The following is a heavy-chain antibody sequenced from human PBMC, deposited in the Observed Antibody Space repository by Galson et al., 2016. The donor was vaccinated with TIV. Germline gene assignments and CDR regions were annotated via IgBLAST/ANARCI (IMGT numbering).Heavy chain of an antibody. CDR2: MNPNSGNT. D-gene: IGHD4-17*01. CDR3: ARSGDYGDY. CDR1: YTFTSYD. V-gene: IGHV1-8*02. Sequence: YTFTSYDINWVRQATGQGLEWMGWMNPNSGNTGYAQKFRGRVTMTRNTSVRTAYMELSSLRSEDTAVYYCARSGDYGDYWGQGTLVTVSS. J-gene: IGHJ4*02.